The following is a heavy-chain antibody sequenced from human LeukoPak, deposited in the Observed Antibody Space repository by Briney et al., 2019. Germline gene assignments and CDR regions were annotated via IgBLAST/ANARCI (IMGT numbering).Heavy chain of an antibody. V-gene: IGHV3-7*01. J-gene: IGHJ4*02. Sequence: GGSLRLSCAPSGFTFSDYWMTWVRQVPGKGLEWVANINRGGNEVHYVDSVKGRFTISRDNAKNSLYLQLDSLRVEDTVVYYCARVGTWELQRVFDYWGQGTLVTVSS. CDR1: GFTFSDYW. D-gene: IGHD1-26*01. CDR3: ARVGTWELQRVFDY. CDR2: INRGGNEV.